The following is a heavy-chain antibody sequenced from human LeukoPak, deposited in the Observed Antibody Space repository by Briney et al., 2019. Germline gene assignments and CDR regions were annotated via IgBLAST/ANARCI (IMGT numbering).Heavy chain of an antibody. V-gene: IGHV6-1*01. Sequence: SQTLSLTCAISGDSVSTNSGVWNWIRLSPSRGLEWLGRTYYRSKWYRDYAESVKSRITINPDTSKNQCTLQLNSVTPEDTAVYYCARDLWRDWRPXYXLDVWGQGTMVVVSS. CDR3: ARDLWRDWRPXYXLDV. D-gene: IGHD2/OR15-2a*01. J-gene: IGHJ6*02. CDR1: GDSVSTNSGV. CDR2: TYYRSKWYR.